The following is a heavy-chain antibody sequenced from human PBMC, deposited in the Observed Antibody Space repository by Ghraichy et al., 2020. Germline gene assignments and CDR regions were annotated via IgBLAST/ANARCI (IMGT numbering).Heavy chain of an antibody. CDR3: ARSPYSSSWYGPDH. Sequence: GGSLRLSCVASGFTFSSYSMHWVRQAPGKGLEWVSYIGSTGRIIHYADSVKGRFIVSRDSATNSLYLQMNILRDDDTAVYYCARSPYSSSWYGPDHWGQGALVTVSS. J-gene: IGHJ4*02. CDR2: IGSTGRII. V-gene: IGHV3-48*02. CDR1: GFTFSSYS. D-gene: IGHD6-13*01.